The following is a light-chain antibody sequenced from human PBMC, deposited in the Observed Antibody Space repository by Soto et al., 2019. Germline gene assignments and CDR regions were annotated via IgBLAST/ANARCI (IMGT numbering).Light chain of an antibody. CDR1: QTVGTS. Sequence: EIVLTQSPATLSVSPGERATLTCRASQTVGTSLAWYQQKPGQAPRLLIYVASTRATGVTSRFSGSGSGTEFALPISSLQSEDFAVYYCQQHNAWPLTFGGGTKVEIK. V-gene: IGKV3-15*01. CDR2: VAS. CDR3: QQHNAWPLT. J-gene: IGKJ4*01.